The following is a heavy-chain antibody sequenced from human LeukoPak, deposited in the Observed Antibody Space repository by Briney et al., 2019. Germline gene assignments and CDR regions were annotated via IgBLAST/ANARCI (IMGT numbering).Heavy chain of an antibody. Sequence: GGSLRLSCAASGFTFSDYYMSWIRQAPGKGLEWVSHISSSRSYTNYADSVKGRFTISRDNAKNSLYLQMNSLRAEDTAVYYCARGRTGYYFDYWGQGSLVTVSS. CDR1: GFTFSDYY. J-gene: IGHJ4*02. CDR2: ISSSRSYT. V-gene: IGHV3-11*06. CDR3: ARGRTGYYFDY. D-gene: IGHD2-8*02.